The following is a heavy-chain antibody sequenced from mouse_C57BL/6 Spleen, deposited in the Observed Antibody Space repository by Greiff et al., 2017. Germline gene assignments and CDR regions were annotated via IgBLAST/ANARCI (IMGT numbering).Heavy chain of an antibody. CDR2: IDPSDSYT. J-gene: IGHJ2*01. Sequence: VQLQQPGAELVMPGASVKLSCKASGYTFTSYWMHWVKQRPGPGLEWIGEIDPSDSYTNYNQKFKGKSTLTVDKSSSTAYMQLSSLTSEDSAVYYCARAGVTLYFDYWGQGTTLTVSS. D-gene: IGHD2-2*01. CDR3: ARAGVTLYFDY. V-gene: IGHV1-69*01. CDR1: GYTFTSYW.